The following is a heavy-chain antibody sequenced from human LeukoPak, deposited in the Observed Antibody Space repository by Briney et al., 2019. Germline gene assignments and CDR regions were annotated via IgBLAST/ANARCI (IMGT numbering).Heavy chain of an antibody. CDR1: GYTFTSYC. CDR3: ASKRGGSSFEY. Sequence: ASVKVSCKASGYTFTSYCISWVRQPPGQGLEWMGWISAYNGNTNYAQKLQGRVTMTTDASTSTAYMELRSLRSDDTAVYYCASKRGGSSFEYWGQGTLVTVSS. CDR2: ISAYNGNT. D-gene: IGHD6-13*01. J-gene: IGHJ4*02. V-gene: IGHV1-18*01.